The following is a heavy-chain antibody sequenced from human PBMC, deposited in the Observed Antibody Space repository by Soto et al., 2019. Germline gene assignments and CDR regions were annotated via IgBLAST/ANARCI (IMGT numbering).Heavy chain of an antibody. CDR3: ARALGYSYGDDAFDI. CDR1: GFTFSSYG. V-gene: IGHV3-33*01. Sequence: VQLVESGGGVVQPGRSLRLSCAASGFTFSSYGMHWVRQAPGKGLEWVAVIWYDGSNKYYADSVKGRFTISRDNSKNTLYLQMNSLRAEDTAVYYCARALGYSYGDDAFDIWGQGTMVTVSS. CDR2: IWYDGSNK. J-gene: IGHJ3*02. D-gene: IGHD5-18*01.